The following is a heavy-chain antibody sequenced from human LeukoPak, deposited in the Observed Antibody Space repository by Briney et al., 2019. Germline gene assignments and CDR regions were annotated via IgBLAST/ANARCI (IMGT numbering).Heavy chain of an antibody. Sequence: GGSLRLSCAASGFTFSSYAMGWVRQAPGKGLEWVSAISGSGGRTYYADSVKGRFTISRDNSKNTLYLQMNSLRAEDTAVYYCAKDQGYSGYDPLDYWGQGTLVTVSS. CDR1: GFTFSSYA. CDR3: AKDQGYSGYDPLDY. V-gene: IGHV3-23*01. D-gene: IGHD5-12*01. J-gene: IGHJ4*02. CDR2: ISGSGGRT.